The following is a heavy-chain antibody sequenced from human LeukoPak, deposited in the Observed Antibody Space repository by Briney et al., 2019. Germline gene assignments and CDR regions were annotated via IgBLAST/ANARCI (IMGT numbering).Heavy chain of an antibody. J-gene: IGHJ4*02. D-gene: IGHD3-10*01. V-gene: IGHV3-48*03. Sequence: GGSLRLSCAASGFTFSSYEMNWVRQAPGKGLGWVSYISSSGSTKYYADSVKGRITISRENAKKSMYLQMNSLRAEDTAVYYCARAFGSGSYSFWGQGTLVSVSS. CDR1: GFTFSSYE. CDR2: ISSSGSTK. CDR3: ARAFGSGSYSF.